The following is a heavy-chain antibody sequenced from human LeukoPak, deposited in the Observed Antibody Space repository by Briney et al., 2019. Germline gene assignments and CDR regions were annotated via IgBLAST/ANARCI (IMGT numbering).Heavy chain of an antibody. D-gene: IGHD2-2*01. Sequence: PGRSLRLSCAASGFTFSSYGMHWVRQAPGKGLEWVAVIWYDGSNKYYAGSVKGRFTISRDNFKNKLYLQMNSLRAEDTAVYYCARDDRCSNTSCYLLDYWGQGTLVTVSS. CDR2: IWYDGSNK. J-gene: IGHJ4*02. V-gene: IGHV3-33*01. CDR1: GFTFSSYG. CDR3: ARDDRCSNTSCYLLDY.